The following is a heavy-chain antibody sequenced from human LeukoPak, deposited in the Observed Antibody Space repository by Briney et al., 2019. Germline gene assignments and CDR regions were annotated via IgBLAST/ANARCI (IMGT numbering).Heavy chain of an antibody. D-gene: IGHD6-13*01. CDR1: GFTFSSYA. CDR2: ISGSGGST. V-gene: IGHV3-23*01. J-gene: IGHJ4*02. Sequence: PGGSLRLSCAASGFTFSSYAMSWVRQAPGKGLEWVSAISGSGGSTYHADSVKGRFTISRDNSKNTLYLQMNSLRAEDTAVYYCGKGSSWYVNYFDHWGQGTLVTVSS. CDR3: GKGSSWYVNYFDH.